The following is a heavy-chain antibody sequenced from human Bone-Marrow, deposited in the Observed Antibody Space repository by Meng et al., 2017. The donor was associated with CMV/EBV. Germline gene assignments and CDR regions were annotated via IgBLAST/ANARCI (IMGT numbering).Heavy chain of an antibody. CDR2: INTPTDGGTT. Sequence: FKNALMSWVRQAPGNELESVRRINTPTDGGTTDYAALVTGRFTISRDDSKNTLYLQMNSLKSEDTAVYYCTTHFYNYYDSSGWFDYWGQGTLVTVSS. V-gene: IGHV3-15*01. J-gene: IGHJ4*02. D-gene: IGHD3-22*01. CDR3: TTHFYNYYDSSGWFDY. CDR1: FKNAL.